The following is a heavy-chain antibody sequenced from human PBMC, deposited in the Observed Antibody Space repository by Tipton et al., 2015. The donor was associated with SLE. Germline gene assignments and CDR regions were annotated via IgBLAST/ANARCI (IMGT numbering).Heavy chain of an antibody. J-gene: IGHJ5*02. Sequence: TLSLTCTVSGGSISSYYWSWIRQPPGKGLAWLGYIYTSGSTNYNPSLKSQVTISVDTSKNQFSLKLSSVTAADTAVYYCAGDYGGNWFDPWGQGTLVTVSS. CDR2: IYTSGST. CDR1: GGSISSYY. CDR3: AGDYGGNWFDP. V-gene: IGHV4-4*08. D-gene: IGHD4-23*01.